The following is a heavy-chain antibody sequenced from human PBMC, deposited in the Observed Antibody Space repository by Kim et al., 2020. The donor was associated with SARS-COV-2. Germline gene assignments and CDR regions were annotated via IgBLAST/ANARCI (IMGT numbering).Heavy chain of an antibody. CDR3: ARDKRDYGSGSYYNVFVDFDY. CDR2: ISYDGSNK. J-gene: IGHJ4*02. D-gene: IGHD3-10*01. V-gene: IGHV3-33*05. CDR1: GFTFSSYG. Sequence: GGSLRLSCAASGFTFSSYGMHWVRQAPGKGLEWVAVISYDGSNKYYADSVKGRFTISRDNSKNTLYLQMNSLRAEDTAVYYCARDKRDYGSGSYYNVFVDFDYWGQGTRVTVSS.